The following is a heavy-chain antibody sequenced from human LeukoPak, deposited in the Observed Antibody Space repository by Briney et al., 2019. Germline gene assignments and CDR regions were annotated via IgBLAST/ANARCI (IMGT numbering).Heavy chain of an antibody. D-gene: IGHD4-17*01. J-gene: IGHJ3*02. Sequence: SEPLSLTCAVSGDSFSSHYWTWIRQPPGRGLEWIGYISYIGTTNYNPSLKSRVTISIDTPKNQFSLKLSSVTTADTAVYYCARDLVTVTKGFDIWGQGTIVSVSS. CDR3: ARDLVTVTKGFDI. CDR1: GDSFSSHY. CDR2: ISYIGTT. V-gene: IGHV4-59*11.